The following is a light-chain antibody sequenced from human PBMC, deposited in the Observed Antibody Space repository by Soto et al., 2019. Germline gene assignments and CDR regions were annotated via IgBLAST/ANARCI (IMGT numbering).Light chain of an antibody. CDR2: EVS. V-gene: IGLV2-18*02. Sequence: QSVRTQPPYGSGAPGEAGGISCTGTSSDVGSYNRVSWYQQPPGTAPKVMIYEVSNRPSGVPDRFSGSKSGNTASLTISVLQAEDEADYYCSSYTSSNTYVFGTGTKVTVL. J-gene: IGLJ1*01. CDR3: SSYTSSNTYV. CDR1: SSDVGSYNR.